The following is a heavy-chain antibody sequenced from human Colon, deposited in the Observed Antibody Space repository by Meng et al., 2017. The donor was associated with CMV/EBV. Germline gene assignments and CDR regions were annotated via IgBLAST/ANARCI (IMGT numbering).Heavy chain of an antibody. CDR2: IHYDGSYK. Sequence: GESLKISCAASGFTFRTFGMHWVRQAPGKGLEWVSFIHYDGSYKYYADSVKGRFTISRDNSKNTLYLEMKSLTVEDTAVYFCAKGALGHCSDNNCRTAGDYWGQGTLVTVSS. D-gene: IGHD2-15*01. J-gene: IGHJ4*02. CDR1: GFTFRTFG. CDR3: AKGALGHCSDNNCRTAGDY. V-gene: IGHV3-30*02.